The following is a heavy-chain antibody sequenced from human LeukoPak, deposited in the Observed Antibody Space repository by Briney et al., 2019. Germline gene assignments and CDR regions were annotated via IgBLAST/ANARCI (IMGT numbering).Heavy chain of an antibody. V-gene: IGHV4-39*07. CDR3: ARISWGVDTAIYYYYYMDV. CDR2: IYYSGST. Sequence: PSETLSLTCTVSGDSISSSSSYWGWIRQPPGEGLEWIGSIYYSGSTYYNPSLKSRVTISVDTSKNQFSLKLSSVTAADTAVYYCARISWGVDTAIYYYYYMDVWGKGTTVTVSS. D-gene: IGHD5-18*01. J-gene: IGHJ6*03. CDR1: GDSISSSSSY.